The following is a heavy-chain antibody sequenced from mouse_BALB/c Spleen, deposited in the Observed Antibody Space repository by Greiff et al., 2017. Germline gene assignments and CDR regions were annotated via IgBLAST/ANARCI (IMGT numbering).Heavy chain of an antibody. CDR3: ARGSFITTVVAPMDY. D-gene: IGHD1-1*01. V-gene: IGHV5-6-5*01. CDR2: ISSGGST. Sequence: DVKLVESGGGLVKPGGSLKLSCAASGFTFSSYAMSWVRQTPEKRLEWVASISSGGSTYYPDSVKGRFTISRDNARNILYLQMSSLRSEDTAMYYCARGSFITTVVAPMDYWGQGTSVTVSS. CDR1: GFTFSSYA. J-gene: IGHJ4*01.